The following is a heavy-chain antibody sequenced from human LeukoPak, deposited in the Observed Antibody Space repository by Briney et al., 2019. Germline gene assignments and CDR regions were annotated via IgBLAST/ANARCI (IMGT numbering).Heavy chain of an antibody. Sequence: GGSLRLSCAASGFSFNDYYMTRMRQAPGKGLEWVSYISSGGGTIIYYADSVKGRFTISKDNAKNSLYLQMNSLRAVDTAVYYCARVRKDYYYYYMDVWGKGTTVTVSS. V-gene: IGHV3-11*04. CDR2: ISSGGGTII. CDR1: GFSFNDYY. J-gene: IGHJ6*03. CDR3: ARVRKDYYYYYMDV.